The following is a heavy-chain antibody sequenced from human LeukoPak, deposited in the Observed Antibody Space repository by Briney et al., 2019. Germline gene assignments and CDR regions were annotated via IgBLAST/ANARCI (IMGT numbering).Heavy chain of an antibody. D-gene: IGHD2-2*01. CDR2: INHSGST. V-gene: IGHV4-34*01. J-gene: IGHJ6*03. CDR1: GGSFSGYY. Sequence: SETLSLTCAVYGGSFSGYYWSWIRQPPGKGLEWIGEINHSGSTNYNPSLESRVTISVDTSKNQFSLKLSSVTAADTAVYYCAGRGAVPAASGYYYFYYMDVWGKGTTVTVSS. CDR3: AGRGAVPAASGYYYFYYMDV.